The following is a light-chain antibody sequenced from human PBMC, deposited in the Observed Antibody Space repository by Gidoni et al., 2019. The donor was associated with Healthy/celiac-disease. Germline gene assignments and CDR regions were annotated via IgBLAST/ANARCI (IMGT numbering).Light chain of an antibody. J-gene: IGLJ3*02. CDR3: SSYTSSSTRV. CDR2: DVS. Sequence: QSALTQPAPVSGFPGQSITISCTGTSSDVGGYNYVYWYQQHPGKAPKLMIYDVSNRPSGVSTRFSGSKSGNTASLTISELQAEDEADYYCSSYTSSSTRVFSGGTKLTVL. CDR1: SSDVGGYNY. V-gene: IGLV2-14*03.